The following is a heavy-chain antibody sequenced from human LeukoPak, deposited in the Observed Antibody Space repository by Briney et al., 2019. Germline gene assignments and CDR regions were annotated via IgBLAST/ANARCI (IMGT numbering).Heavy chain of an antibody. D-gene: IGHD6-6*01. CDR1: GYTFTSCG. V-gene: IGHV1-18*01. J-gene: IGHJ6*02. CDR2: ISAYNGNT. Sequence: ASVKVSCKASGYTFTSCGISWGRHAPGQGLEWMGWISAYNGNTNYAQKLQGRVTMTTDTSTSTAYMELRSLRSDDTAVYSWARDPRTVPYSSSPREVIRGMDVWGQGTTVTVSS. CDR3: ARDPRTVPYSSSPREVIRGMDV.